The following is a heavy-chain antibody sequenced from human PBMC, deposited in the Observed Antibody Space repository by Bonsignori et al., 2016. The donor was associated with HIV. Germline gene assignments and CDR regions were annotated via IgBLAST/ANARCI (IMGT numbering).Heavy chain of an antibody. D-gene: IGHD4-23*01. CDR1: GGSISSSSYY. Sequence: SETLSLTCTVSGGSISSSSYYWGWIRQPPGKGLEWIGSIYYSGSTYYNPSLKSRVTISVDTSKNQFSLKLSSVTAADTAVYYCARDPWVRPFDYWGQGTLVTVSS. CDR2: IYYSGST. CDR3: ARDPWVRPFDY. J-gene: IGHJ4*02. V-gene: IGHV4-39*07.